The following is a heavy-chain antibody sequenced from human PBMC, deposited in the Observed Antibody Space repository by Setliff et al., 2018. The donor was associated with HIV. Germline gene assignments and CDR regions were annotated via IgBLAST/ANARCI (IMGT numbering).Heavy chain of an antibody. V-gene: IGHV3-23*01. CDR3: AKLREGHVYSQYDS. CDR2: ISGSGGGT. J-gene: IGHJ5*01. CDR1: GFTFTSYA. Sequence: LSCAASGFTFTSYAMNWVRQAPGKGLEWVSGISGSGGGTYYADSVKGRFTISRDNSQNALYLQMDSLRAEDTAVYHCAKLREGHVYSQYDSWGHGTLVTVSS. D-gene: IGHD2-21*01.